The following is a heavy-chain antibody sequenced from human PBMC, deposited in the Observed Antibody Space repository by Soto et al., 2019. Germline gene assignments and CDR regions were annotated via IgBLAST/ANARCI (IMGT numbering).Heavy chain of an antibody. CDR2: IIPIFGTA. CDR1: GGTFSSYA. Sequence: GASVKVSCKASGGTFSSYAISWVRQAPGQGLEWMGGIIPIFGTANYAQKFQGRVTITADESTSTAYMELSSLRSEDTAVYYCAAAGYSYGENEGSHGFDIWRQGTMVTVSS. V-gene: IGHV1-69*13. J-gene: IGHJ3*02. D-gene: IGHD5-18*01. CDR3: AAAGYSYGENEGSHGFDI.